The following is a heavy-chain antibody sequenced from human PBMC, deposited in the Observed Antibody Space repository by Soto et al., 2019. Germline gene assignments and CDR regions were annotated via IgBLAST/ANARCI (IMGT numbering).Heavy chain of an antibody. Sequence: GGSLRLSCAASGFTFSSFAMSWVRQAPGKGLEWVSAISGSGGSTYYADSVKGRFTISRDNSKNTLYLQMNSLRAEDTAVYYCAKDGSQRGPEIYFDYWGQGTLVTVSS. CDR2: ISGSGGST. CDR1: GFTFSSFA. J-gene: IGHJ4*02. V-gene: IGHV3-23*01. D-gene: IGHD1-1*01. CDR3: AKDGSQRGPEIYFDY.